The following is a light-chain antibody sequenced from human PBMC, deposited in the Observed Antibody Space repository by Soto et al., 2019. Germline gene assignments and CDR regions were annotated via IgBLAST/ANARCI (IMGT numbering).Light chain of an antibody. CDR1: QDISNY. CDR3: QQYDNLPGLT. V-gene: IGKV1-33*01. CDR2: DAS. J-gene: IGKJ4*01. Sequence: DIQMTQSPSSLSASVGDRVTITCQASQDISNYLNWYQQKPGKAPKLLIYDASNLETGVPSRFSGSGSGTDFTFTIISLQPEDIATYYCQQYDNLPGLTFGGGTKVEIK.